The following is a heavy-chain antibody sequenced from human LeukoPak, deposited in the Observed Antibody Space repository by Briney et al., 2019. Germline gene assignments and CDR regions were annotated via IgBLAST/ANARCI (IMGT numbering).Heavy chain of an antibody. CDR1: GDSISSYY. Sequence: PSETLSLTCTVSGDSISSYYWSWIRQPPGKGLEWIGYIDCSGSTSYSPSLKSRVTMSVDTSKKQFSLKLTSVTAADTAVYYCAKSGSYYYYYMDVWGKGTTVTVPS. D-gene: IGHD3-10*01. CDR2: IDCSGST. V-gene: IGHV4-4*08. CDR3: AKSGSYYYYYMDV. J-gene: IGHJ6*03.